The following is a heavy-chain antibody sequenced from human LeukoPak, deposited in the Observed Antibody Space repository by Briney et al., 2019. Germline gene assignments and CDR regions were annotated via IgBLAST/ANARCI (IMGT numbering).Heavy chain of an antibody. CDR3: ARGSSAFDTYYYYYMDV. D-gene: IGHD3-22*01. Sequence: SETLSLTCAVYGGSFRGYYWTWIRQPPGKGLEWIGEINHSGSTNHNPSLKSPVTISVDTSKNQFSLKLSSVTAADTAVYYCARGSSAFDTYYYYYMDVWGKGTTVTVSS. CDR1: GGSFRGYY. J-gene: IGHJ6*03. CDR2: INHSGST. V-gene: IGHV4-34*01.